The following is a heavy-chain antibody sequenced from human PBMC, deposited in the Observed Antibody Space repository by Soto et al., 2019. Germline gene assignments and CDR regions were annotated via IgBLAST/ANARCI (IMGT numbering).Heavy chain of an antibody. Sequence: QVQLVESGGGVFLPGRSLRLSGAAFGFIFSNFGMHWVRQAPGKGLEWVAVIWYDGSHESYAVSVKGRFTISRDNSKNTLFLQMNSLRAEHTAVYYCARDRYSYDSRAYQGVDWYFDLWGRGTLVTVSS. CDR2: IWYDGSHE. V-gene: IGHV3-33*01. D-gene: IGHD3-22*01. CDR3: ARDRYSYDSRAYQGVDWYFDL. J-gene: IGHJ2*01. CDR1: GFIFSNFG.